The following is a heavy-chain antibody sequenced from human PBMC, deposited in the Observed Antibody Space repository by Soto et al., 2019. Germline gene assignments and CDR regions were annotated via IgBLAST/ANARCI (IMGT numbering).Heavy chain of an antibody. V-gene: IGHV1-3*01. CDR3: ARGFLEWFRPEAAFDP. J-gene: IGHJ5*02. D-gene: IGHD3-3*01. CDR1: GYTFTSYA. CDR2: INAGNGNT. Sequence: GASVKVSCKASGYTFTSYAMHWVRQAPGQRLEWMGWINAGNGNTKYSQKFQGRVTITRDTSASTAYMELSSLRSEDTAVYYCARGFLEWFRPEAAFDPWGQGTLVTVSS.